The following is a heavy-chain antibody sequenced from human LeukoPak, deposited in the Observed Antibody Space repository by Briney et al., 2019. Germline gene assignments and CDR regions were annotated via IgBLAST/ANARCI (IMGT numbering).Heavy chain of an antibody. CDR2: INSDGSDT. CDR1: GFTFSSYW. V-gene: IGHV3-74*01. Sequence: GGSLRLSCAASGFTFSSYWMHWVRQAPGKGLVRVSRINSDGSDTIYADSVKGRFTISRDNAKNTLSLQMNSLRVEDTAVYFCARGGSPPEALGDAFDIWGQGKMVTVSS. D-gene: IGHD1-26*01. J-gene: IGHJ3*02. CDR3: ARGGSPPEALGDAFDI.